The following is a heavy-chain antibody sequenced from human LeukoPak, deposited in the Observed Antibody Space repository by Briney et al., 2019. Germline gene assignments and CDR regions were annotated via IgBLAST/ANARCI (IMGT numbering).Heavy chain of an antibody. J-gene: IGHJ3*02. V-gene: IGHV4-59*08. Sequence: SETLSLTCTVSGGSINNYCWSWIRQPPGKGPEWIGYIYYSGTTSYNPSLTSRVTISIDTSKNQFSLKLTSVTAADTAVYYCARHDPSKNGAYDIWGQGAMVTVSS. CDR2: IYYSGTT. CDR3: ARHDPSKNGAYDI. D-gene: IGHD4-11*01. CDR1: GGSINNYC.